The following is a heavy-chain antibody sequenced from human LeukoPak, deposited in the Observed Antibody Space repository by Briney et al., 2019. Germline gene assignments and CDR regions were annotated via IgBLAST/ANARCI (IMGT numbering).Heavy chain of an antibody. Sequence: SETLSLTCTVSGGSISSYYWSWIRQPPGKGLEWIGYIYTSGSTNYNPSLKSRVTISVDTSKNQFSLKLSSVIAADTAVYYCARHGAARNYYYYYMDVWGKGTTVTVSS. J-gene: IGHJ6*03. CDR2: IYTSGST. D-gene: IGHD6-6*01. CDR1: GGSISSYY. V-gene: IGHV4-4*09. CDR3: ARHGAARNYYYYYMDV.